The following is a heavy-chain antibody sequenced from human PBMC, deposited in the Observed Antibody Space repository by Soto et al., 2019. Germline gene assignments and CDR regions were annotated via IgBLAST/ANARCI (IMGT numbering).Heavy chain of an antibody. V-gene: IGHV3-11*05. CDR1: GLTFSDYY. J-gene: IGHJ6*02. Sequence: QVQLVESGGGLVKPGGSLRLSCAASGLTFSDYYMSWIRQAPGKGLEWVSYITSSGGYTKYADSVQGRFTISRGNARNSLYLQMNSLRAEDTAVYYCARELDGIDVWGQGTTVTVSS. CDR3: ARELDGIDV. CDR2: ITSSGGYT.